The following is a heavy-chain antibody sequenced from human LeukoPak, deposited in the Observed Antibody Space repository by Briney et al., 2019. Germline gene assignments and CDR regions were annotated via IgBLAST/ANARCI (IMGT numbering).Heavy chain of an antibody. Sequence: SETLSLTCSVSGDYINSHYWTWIRQSSGRGLEWLGDIHFGGSTKYNPSLKSTVTISIDTSRTQFSLRVYSVTDADTAIYYCAILIVEPAPMYYYYVDVWGKGTTVPVSS. V-gene: IGHV4-59*11. J-gene: IGHJ6*03. D-gene: IGHD2-2*01. CDR3: AILIVEPAPMYYYYVDV. CDR1: GDYINSHY. CDR2: IHFGGST.